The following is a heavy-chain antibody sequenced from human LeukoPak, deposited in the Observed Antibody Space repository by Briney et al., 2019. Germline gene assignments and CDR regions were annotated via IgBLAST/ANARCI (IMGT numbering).Heavy chain of an antibody. CDR2: TNHSGST. J-gene: IGHJ4*02. CDR3: ARQPLLTISGGYYFDY. CDR1: GGSFSGYY. D-gene: IGHD3-9*01. Sequence: SETLSLTCAVYGGSFSGYYWSWIRQPPGKGLEWIGETNHSGSTNYNPSLKSRVTISVDTSKNQFSLKLSSVTAADTAVYYCARQPLLTISGGYYFDYWGQGTLVTVSS. V-gene: IGHV4-34*01.